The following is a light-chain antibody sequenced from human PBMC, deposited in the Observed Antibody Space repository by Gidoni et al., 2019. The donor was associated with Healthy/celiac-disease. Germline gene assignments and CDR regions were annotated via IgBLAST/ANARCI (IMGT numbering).Light chain of an antibody. CDR2: DAS. J-gene: IGKJ4*01. CDR3: QQRSNWPPALT. CDR1: QSVSSY. Sequence: EIVLTQSPATLSLYPGERATLSCRASQSVSSYLAWYKQKPGQAPRLLIYDASNRATGIPARFSGSWSGTDFTLTISSLEPEDFAVYYCQQRSNWPPALTFGGXTKVEIK. V-gene: IGKV3-11*01.